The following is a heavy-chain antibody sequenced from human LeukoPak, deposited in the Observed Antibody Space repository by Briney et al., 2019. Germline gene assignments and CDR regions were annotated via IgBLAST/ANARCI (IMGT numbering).Heavy chain of an antibody. CDR1: GGSISSSSYY. CDR2: IYYSGST. Sequence: SETLSLTCTVSGGSISSSSYYWSWIRQPPGKGREWIGYIYYSGSTYYNPSLKSRVTISVDTSKNQFSLKLSSVTAADTAVYYCARAGERAGGYWGQGTLVTVSS. CDR3: ARAGERAGGY. J-gene: IGHJ4*02. D-gene: IGHD1-1*01. V-gene: IGHV4-30-4*01.